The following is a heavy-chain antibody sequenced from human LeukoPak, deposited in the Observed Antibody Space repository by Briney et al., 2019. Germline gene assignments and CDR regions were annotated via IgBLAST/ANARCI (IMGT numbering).Heavy chain of an antibody. CDR1: GYTFTNYD. CDR3: TRGVGGTTLVYGVTFDF. D-gene: IGHD1-1*01. Sequence: ASVKVSCKTSGYTFTNYDINWVRQATGQGLEWMGWMGPNSGNTGYAQNFQGRVTLTRDTSISTAYMELNNLRSEDTAIYYCTRGVGGTTLVYGVTFDFWGQGTLVTVS. CDR2: MGPNSGNT. J-gene: IGHJ4*02. V-gene: IGHV1-8*01.